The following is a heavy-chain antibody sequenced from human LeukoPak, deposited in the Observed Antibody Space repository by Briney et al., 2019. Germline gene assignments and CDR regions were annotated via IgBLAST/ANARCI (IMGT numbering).Heavy chain of an antibody. J-gene: IGHJ4*02. V-gene: IGHV4-34*01. CDR2: INHSGST. Sequence: SETLSLTCAVYGGSFSGYYWSWIRQPPGKGLEWIGEINHSGSTNYNPSLKSRVTISVDTSKNQFSLKLSSVTAADTAVYYCARHTPMILSGSYYTPNFDYWGQGTLVTVSS. CDR1: GGSFSGYY. D-gene: IGHD1-26*01. CDR3: ARHTPMILSGSYYTPNFDY.